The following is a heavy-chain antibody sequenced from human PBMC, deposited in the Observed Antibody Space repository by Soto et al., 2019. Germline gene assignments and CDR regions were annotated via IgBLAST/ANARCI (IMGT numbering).Heavy chain of an antibody. Sequence: PGGSLRLSCAASGFNFATYSMSWVRQAPGKGLEWVPGISDGVDRAYYGDSVKGRFTISRDTSKNMLYLHMNSLRAEDTAIYYCARDTAVADPYYFDYWCQGTLVTVSS. CDR1: GFNFATYS. CDR2: ISDGVDRA. CDR3: ARDTAVADPYYFDY. D-gene: IGHD6-19*01. J-gene: IGHJ4*02. V-gene: IGHV3-23*01.